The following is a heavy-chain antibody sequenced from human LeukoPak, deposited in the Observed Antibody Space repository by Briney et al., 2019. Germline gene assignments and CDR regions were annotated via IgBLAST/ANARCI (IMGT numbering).Heavy chain of an antibody. D-gene: IGHD4-17*01. Sequence: GSSVKVSCKASGGTFSSYAISWVRQAPGQGLEWMGGIIPIFGTANYAQKFQGRVTITADKSTSTAYMELSSLRSEDTAVYYCAKDHDYGDWNYYFDYWGQGTLVTVSS. CDR2: IIPIFGTA. J-gene: IGHJ4*02. CDR1: GGTFSSYA. V-gene: IGHV1-69*06. CDR3: AKDHDYGDWNYYFDY.